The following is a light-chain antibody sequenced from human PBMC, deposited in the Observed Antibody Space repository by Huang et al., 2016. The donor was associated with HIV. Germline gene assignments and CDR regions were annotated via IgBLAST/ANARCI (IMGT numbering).Light chain of an antibody. CDR2: DAS. Sequence: EIVLTQSPATLSLSPGERATLSCRAIQTVGGYLAWYQQKPGQAPRLLIYDASNRATGIPARFSGSGTGTDITLTISSLEPEDFAVYYCQQRTNWPPGFTFGHGTKVDIK. V-gene: IGKV3-11*01. CDR3: QQRTNWPPGFT. CDR1: QTVGGY. J-gene: IGKJ3*01.